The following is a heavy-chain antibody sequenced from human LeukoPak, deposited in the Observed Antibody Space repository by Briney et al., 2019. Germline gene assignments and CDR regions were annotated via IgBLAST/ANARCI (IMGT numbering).Heavy chain of an antibody. V-gene: IGHV4-59*08. J-gene: IGHJ4*02. CDR3: ARHISSGGTYAHFDY. Sequence: SETLSLTCTVSGSMYNYYWSWIRQPPGEGLEWIGYIHYSGSTNYNPSLKSRVTMSLDTSNNQVSLKLNSVTAADTAVYYCARHISSGGTYAHFDYWGQGTLVTVSS. CDR1: GSMYNYY. CDR2: IHYSGST. D-gene: IGHD1-26*01.